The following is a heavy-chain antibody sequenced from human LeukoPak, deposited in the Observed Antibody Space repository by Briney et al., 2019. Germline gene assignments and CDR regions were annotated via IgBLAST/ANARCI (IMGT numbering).Heavy chain of an antibody. CDR1: GVTFSSYA. V-gene: IGHV3-23*01. D-gene: IGHD6-13*01. CDR2: ISGSGGST. Sequence: GGSLRLSCAASGVTFSSYAMSWVRQAPGKGLEWVSAISGSGGSTYYADSVKGRFTISRDNSKNTLYLQMNSLRAEDTAVYYCAKSPSSSWYTGCDWGQGTLVTVSS. CDR3: AKSPSSSWYTGCD. J-gene: IGHJ4*02.